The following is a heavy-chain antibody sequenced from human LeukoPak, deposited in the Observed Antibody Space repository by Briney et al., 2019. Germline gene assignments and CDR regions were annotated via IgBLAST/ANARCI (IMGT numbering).Heavy chain of an antibody. CDR3: ARESGKFDY. Sequence: GGSLRLSCVASGLPIGDFAMHWVRQAPGQGLEWVSLISGDGISTFFTDSVKGRFSISRDNSKNSLFLEMSSLRAEDTAMYYCARESGKFDYWGQGTLVAVSS. J-gene: IGHJ4*02. V-gene: IGHV3-43*02. CDR2: ISGDGIST. CDR1: GLPIGDFA.